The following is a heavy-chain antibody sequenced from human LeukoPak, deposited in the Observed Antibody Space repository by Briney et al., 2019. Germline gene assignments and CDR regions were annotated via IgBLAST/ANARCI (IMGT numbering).Heavy chain of an antibody. Sequence: GGSLRLSCAASGFTFSSYWMHWVRQAPGKGLVWVSRINSDGSSTSYADSVKGRFTISRDNAKHTLYLQMNSLRAEDTAVYYCARGFGYSSGWYVSWGQGTLVTVSS. CDR1: GFTFSSYW. CDR2: INSDGSST. J-gene: IGHJ4*02. CDR3: ARGFGYSSGWYVS. V-gene: IGHV3-74*01. D-gene: IGHD6-19*01.